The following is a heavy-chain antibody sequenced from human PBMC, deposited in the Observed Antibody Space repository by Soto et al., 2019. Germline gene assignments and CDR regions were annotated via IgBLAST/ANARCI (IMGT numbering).Heavy chain of an antibody. Sequence: GGSLRLSCAASGFTFSSYAMSWVRQAPGKGLEWVSAISGSGGSTYYADSVKGRFTISRDNSKNTLYLQMNSLRAEDTAVYYCAKDIVVVVAATRQDYWGQGTLVTVSS. D-gene: IGHD2-15*01. CDR3: AKDIVVVVAATRQDY. CDR2: ISGSGGST. V-gene: IGHV3-23*01. J-gene: IGHJ4*02. CDR1: GFTFSSYA.